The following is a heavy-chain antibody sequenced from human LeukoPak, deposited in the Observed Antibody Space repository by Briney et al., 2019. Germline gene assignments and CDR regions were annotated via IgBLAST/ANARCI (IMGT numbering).Heavy chain of an antibody. CDR2: ISSSSTYI. CDR1: GFTFSSYS. V-gene: IGHV3-21*01. D-gene: IGHD3-3*01. J-gene: IGHJ5*02. CDR3: ARDYYDFWSGYRYWFDP. Sequence: PGGSLRLSCAASGFTFSSYSMNWVRQAPGKGLEWVSSISSSSTYIYYADSLKGRFTISRDDAKNSLYLQMSSLRAEDTAVYYCARDYYDFWSGYRYWFDPWGQGTLVTVSS.